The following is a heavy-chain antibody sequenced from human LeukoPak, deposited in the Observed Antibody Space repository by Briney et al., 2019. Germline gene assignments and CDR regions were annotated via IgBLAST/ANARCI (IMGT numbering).Heavy chain of an antibody. CDR3: ANTYYYGSGSLLRFDP. V-gene: IGHV4-39*01. D-gene: IGHD3-10*01. CDR2: IYYSGST. Sequence: SETLSLTCTVSGGSISSSSYYWGWIRQPPGKGLEWIGSIYYSGSTYYNPSLKSRVTISVDTSKNQFSLKLSSVTAADTAVYYCANTYYYGSGSLLRFDPWGQGTLVTASS. CDR1: GGSISSSSYY. J-gene: IGHJ5*02.